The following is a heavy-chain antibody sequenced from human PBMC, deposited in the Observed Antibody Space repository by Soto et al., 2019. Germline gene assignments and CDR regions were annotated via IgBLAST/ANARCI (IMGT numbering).Heavy chain of an antibody. Sequence: GGSLRLSCAASGFTFSSYWMSWVRQAPGKGLEWVANIKQDGSEKYYVDSVKGRFTISRDNAKNSLYLQMNSLRAEDTAVYYCARDYVYYYDSSGYCFDYWGRGTLVTVSS. CDR2: IKQDGSEK. D-gene: IGHD3-22*01. J-gene: IGHJ4*02. CDR3: ARDYVYYYDSSGYCFDY. V-gene: IGHV3-7*01. CDR1: GFTFSSYW.